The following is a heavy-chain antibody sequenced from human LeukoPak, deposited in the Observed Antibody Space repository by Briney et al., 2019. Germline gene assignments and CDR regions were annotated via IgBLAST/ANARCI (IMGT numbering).Heavy chain of an antibody. CDR3: AKGGSVISGGFIAY. CDR2: ISGDGGTT. Sequence: GGSLRLSCAASGFTFDDYAMHWVRQTPGKGLEWVSFISGDGGTTYYVGSVKGRFTISRDNSKNSLYLQMNSLRSEDTALYYCAKGGSVISGGFIAYWGQGTLVTVSS. V-gene: IGHV3-43*02. CDR1: GFTFDDYA. D-gene: IGHD3-10*01. J-gene: IGHJ4*02.